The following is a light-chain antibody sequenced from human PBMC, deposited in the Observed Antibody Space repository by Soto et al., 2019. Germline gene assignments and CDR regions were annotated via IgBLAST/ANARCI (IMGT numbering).Light chain of an antibody. J-gene: IGKJ2*01. V-gene: IGKV3-20*01. CDR2: GAS. CDR3: QQYNNWPLYT. Sequence: ETVLTQSPGTLSLSPGQGATLSCRASQTISNNYLAWFQQRAGQAPRLIIYGASSRATGIPDRFSGRGSGTDFTLTISRLEPEDFATYYCQQYNNWPLYTFGQGTKLEIK. CDR1: QTISNNY.